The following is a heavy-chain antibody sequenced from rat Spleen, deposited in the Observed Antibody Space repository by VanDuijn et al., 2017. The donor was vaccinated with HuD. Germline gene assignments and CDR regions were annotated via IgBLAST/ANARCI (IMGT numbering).Heavy chain of an antibody. V-gene: IGHV5-25*01. J-gene: IGHJ2*01. CDR3: ETQASTGIGGYYFDY. Sequence: EVQLVESGGGLVQPGRSLKLSCAASGFTYSNYVMVWVRQAPTKGLEWVASITNSGGSTYYRDSVKGRITISRDNAKSTLYLQMDSLRSEDTATYYCETQASTGIGGYYFDYWGQGVMVTVSS. D-gene: IGHD1-7*01. CDR1: GFTYSNYV. CDR2: ITNSGGST.